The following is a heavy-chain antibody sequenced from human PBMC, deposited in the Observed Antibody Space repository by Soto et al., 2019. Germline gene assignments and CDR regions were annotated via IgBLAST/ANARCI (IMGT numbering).Heavy chain of an antibody. CDR2: INAIIGKA. CDR1: GYTFTSYA. Sequence: ASVKVSCKASGYTFTSYAMHWVRQAPGQRLEWMGGINAIIGKANYSQKFQGRVTITGDESTSTAYMELSSLRSEDTAVYYCARGRTDYYDSSGYLRRFFDYWGQGTLVTVSS. D-gene: IGHD3-22*01. J-gene: IGHJ4*02. V-gene: IGHV1-3*01. CDR3: ARGRTDYYDSSGYLRRFFDY.